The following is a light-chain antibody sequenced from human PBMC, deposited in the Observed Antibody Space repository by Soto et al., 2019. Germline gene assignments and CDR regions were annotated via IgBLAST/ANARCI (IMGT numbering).Light chain of an antibody. V-gene: IGKV1-39*01. Sequence: DIQMTQSPSSLSAAVGDRVNITCRASQSIGDFLNWLQLKPGKAPKLLISDTSTLQSGVPSRFSGGGSGTEFTLTIRSLQPEDSALYFCLQDYSPLLAFGAGTRVEIK. CDR3: LQDYSPLLA. CDR2: DTS. CDR1: QSIGDF. J-gene: IGKJ4*01.